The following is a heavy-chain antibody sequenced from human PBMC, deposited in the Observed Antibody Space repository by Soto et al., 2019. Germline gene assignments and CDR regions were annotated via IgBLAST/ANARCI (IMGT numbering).Heavy chain of an antibody. D-gene: IGHD6-13*01. V-gene: IGHV3-53*01. CDR2: IYSGGST. J-gene: IGHJ5*02. CDR1: WFTVSSNY. Sequence: VGSLRLSCAASWFTVSSNYMSWVRQAPGKGLEWVSVIYSGGSTYYADSVKGRFTISRDNSKNTLYLQMNSLRAEDTAVYYCARVNKAAAGLNWFDPWGQGTLVTVSS. CDR3: ARVNKAAAGLNWFDP.